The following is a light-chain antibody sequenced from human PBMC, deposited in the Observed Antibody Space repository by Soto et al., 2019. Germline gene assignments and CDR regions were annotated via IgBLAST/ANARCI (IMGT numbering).Light chain of an antibody. Sequence: EIVLTQSPGTLSLSPGERGTLSCRASQSISSNFLAWYQQKPGQAPRLLIYGASSRATDIPDRFSGSGSGADFTLTISRLEPEDFAVYYCQQYATSPWTFGQGTKVEI. CDR3: QQYATSPWT. V-gene: IGKV3-20*01. J-gene: IGKJ1*01. CDR1: QSISSNF. CDR2: GAS.